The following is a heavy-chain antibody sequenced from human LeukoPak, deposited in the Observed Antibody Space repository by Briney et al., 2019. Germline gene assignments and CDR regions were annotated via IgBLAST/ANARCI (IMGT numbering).Heavy chain of an antibody. Sequence: GGSLRLSCAASGFTVSSNYMSWVRQAPGKGLECVSLIYSGGSRYYADSVKGRFTISRHNSKNTLYLQMNSLRVEDTAVYYCAMGYRGNGYYFDSWGQGTLVTVSS. V-gene: IGHV3-53*04. CDR1: GFTVSSNY. J-gene: IGHJ4*02. CDR2: IYSGGSR. CDR3: AMGYRGNGYYFDS. D-gene: IGHD5-12*01.